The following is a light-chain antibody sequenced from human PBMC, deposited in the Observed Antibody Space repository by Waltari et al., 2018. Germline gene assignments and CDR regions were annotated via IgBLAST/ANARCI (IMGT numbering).Light chain of an antibody. V-gene: IGLV2-14*01. CDR2: EVS. CDR3: SSYTSTKTGV. J-gene: IGLJ1*01. CDR1: SSDVGGYNY. Sequence: QSALTQPASASGSPGQSITISCTGTSSDVGGYNYVSWYQQYPGKAPHLMIYEVSYRPSGLSNRFSGSKSGNTATLTISGLQAEDEADYYCSSYTSTKTGVFGTGTKVTVL.